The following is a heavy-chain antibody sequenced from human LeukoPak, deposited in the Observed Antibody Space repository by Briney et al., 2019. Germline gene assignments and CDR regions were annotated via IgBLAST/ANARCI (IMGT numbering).Heavy chain of an antibody. CDR2: IYYSGTT. Sequence: NTSETLSLTCSVSGGSINTYYWTWIRLSPGKGLDWIGYIYYSGTTNYNPSLKSRVSMSVDTSRNQFSLRLSSVTAADTAVYYCARHVWLQPFDYWGQGTLVTVSS. D-gene: IGHD3-9*01. CDR3: ARHVWLQPFDY. J-gene: IGHJ4*02. V-gene: IGHV4-59*08. CDR1: GGSINTYY.